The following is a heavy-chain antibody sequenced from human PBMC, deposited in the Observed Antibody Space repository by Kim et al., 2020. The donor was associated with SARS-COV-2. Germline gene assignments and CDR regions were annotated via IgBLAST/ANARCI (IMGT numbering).Heavy chain of an antibody. CDR3: AKDIAVVVAATPLFDY. D-gene: IGHD2-15*01. CDR1: GFTFGDYA. V-gene: IGHV3-9*01. CDR2: ISWYSGSI. Sequence: GGSLRLSCAASGFTFGDYAMHWVRQAPGKGLELVSGISWYSGSIGYADSVKGRFTISRDNAKNSLYLQINSLRAEDTALYYCAKDIAVVVAATPLFDYWGQGTLVTVSS. J-gene: IGHJ4*02.